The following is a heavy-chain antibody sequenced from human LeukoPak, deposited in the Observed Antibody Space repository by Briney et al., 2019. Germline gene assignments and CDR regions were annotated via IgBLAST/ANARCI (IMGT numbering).Heavy chain of an antibody. CDR3: ARARPLYSGSYYGPSPNNWFDP. CDR2: INHSGST. J-gene: IGHJ5*02. CDR1: GGSFSGYY. D-gene: IGHD1-26*01. Sequence: SETLSLTCAVYGGSFSGYYWSWIRQPPGKGLEWIGEINHSGSTNYNPSLKSRVTISVDTSKNQFSLKLSSVTAVDTAVYYCARARPLYSGSYYGPSPNNWFDPWGQGTLVTVSS. V-gene: IGHV4-34*01.